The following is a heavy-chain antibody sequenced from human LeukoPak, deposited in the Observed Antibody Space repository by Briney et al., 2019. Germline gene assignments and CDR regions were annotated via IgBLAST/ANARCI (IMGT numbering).Heavy chain of an antibody. CDR2: IYYSGST. CDR3: ARGGATNPLDY. D-gene: IGHD1-26*01. V-gene: IGHV4-31*03. Sequence: SETLSLTCTVSGGSISGSSYYWGWIRQPPGKGLEWIGYIYYSGSTYYNPSLKSRVTISVDTSKNQFSLKLSSVTAADTAVYYCARGGATNPLDYWGQGTLVTVSS. CDR1: GGSISGSSYY. J-gene: IGHJ4*02.